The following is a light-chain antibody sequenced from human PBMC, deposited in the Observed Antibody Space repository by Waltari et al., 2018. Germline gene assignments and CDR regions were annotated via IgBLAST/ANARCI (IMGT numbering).Light chain of an antibody. CDR3: QQYYTSPALT. V-gene: IGKV4-1*01. CDR1: QSVLHRSNMRNH. CDR2: WAS. Sequence: DIVMTQSPDSLAVSPGERATINCKSNQSVLHRSNMRNHLAWYQHKRGQPPKLIIYWASTRESGVPDRFSGSGSGTDFTLTINSLQPEDAAVYYCQQYYTSPALTFGGGTTVEIK. J-gene: IGKJ4*01.